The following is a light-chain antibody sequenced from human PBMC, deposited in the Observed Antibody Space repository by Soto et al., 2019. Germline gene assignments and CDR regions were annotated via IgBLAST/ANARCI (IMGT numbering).Light chain of an antibody. J-gene: IGKJ1*01. Sequence: ETVLTQSPATLSLSPGERATLSCRASRSISTYLAWYQQKPGQAPRLLIYEALNRATGIPARFSGSGSGTDFTLTTSRLEPEDFAVYYCQQYGSLSWTFGQGTKVDIK. CDR2: EAL. CDR3: QQYGSLSWT. CDR1: RSISTY. V-gene: IGKV3-11*01.